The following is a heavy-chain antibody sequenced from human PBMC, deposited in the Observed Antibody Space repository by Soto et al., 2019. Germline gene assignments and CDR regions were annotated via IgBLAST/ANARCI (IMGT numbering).Heavy chain of an antibody. V-gene: IGHV4-59*01. CDR1: GGSISSCY. Sequence: SETLSLTCTVSGGSISSCYWSWIRQPPGKGLEWIGYIYYSGSTNYNPSLKSRVTISVDTSKNQFSLKLSSVTAADTAVYYCARGDYDSSGYYDGDNWFDPWGQGTLVTVSS. D-gene: IGHD3-22*01. CDR3: ARGDYDSSGYYDGDNWFDP. CDR2: IYYSGST. J-gene: IGHJ5*02.